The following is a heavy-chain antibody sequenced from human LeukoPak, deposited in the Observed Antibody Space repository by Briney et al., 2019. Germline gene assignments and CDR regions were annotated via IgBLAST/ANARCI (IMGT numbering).Heavy chain of an antibody. CDR3: ARGGVLNGFAY. J-gene: IGHJ4*02. V-gene: IGHV1-69*05. CDR2: IIPIFGTA. Sequence: ASVKVSFKASGCTFSSYAISWVRQAPGQGLEWMGGIIPIFGTANYAQKFQGRVTITTDESTSTAYMELSSLGSEETAVYYCARGGVLNGFAYWGQGTLVTVSS. CDR1: GCTFSSYA. D-gene: IGHD2/OR15-2a*01.